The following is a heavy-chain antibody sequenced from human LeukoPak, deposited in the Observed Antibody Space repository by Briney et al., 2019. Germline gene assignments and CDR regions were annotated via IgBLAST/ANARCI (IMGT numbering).Heavy chain of an antibody. CDR1: GFSFSNAW. CDR3: ARASSGSYWFRAYYFDY. J-gene: IGHJ4*02. V-gene: IGHV3-15*07. CDR2: IRSKAHGGTT. D-gene: IGHD1-26*01. Sequence: GGSLRLSCAASGFSFSNAWMNWVRQAPGKGLEWVGRIRSKAHGGTTESAAPVKGRFTISRDDSKNTLYLQMNSLRAEDTAVYYCARASSGSYWFRAYYFDYWGQGTLVTVSS.